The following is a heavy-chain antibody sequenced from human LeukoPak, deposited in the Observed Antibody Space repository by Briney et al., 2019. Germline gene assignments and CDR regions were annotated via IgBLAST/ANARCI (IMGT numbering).Heavy chain of an antibody. CDR2: IYYSGST. J-gene: IGHJ4*02. CDR1: DDSISSSSYS. Sequence: SETLSLTCTVSDDSISSSSYSWGWIRQPPGKGLEWIGSIYYSGSTYYNPSLKSRVTISVDTSKNQFSLKLSSVTPEDTALYYCARTTASGSYHHFDSWGQGTLVTVSS. V-gene: IGHV4-39*01. D-gene: IGHD1-26*01. CDR3: ARTTASGSYHHFDS.